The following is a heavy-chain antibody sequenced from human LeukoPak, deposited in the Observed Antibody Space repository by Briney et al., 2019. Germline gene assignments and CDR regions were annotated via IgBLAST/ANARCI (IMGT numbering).Heavy chain of an antibody. D-gene: IGHD3-22*01. V-gene: IGHV1-3*01. J-gene: IGHJ6*02. CDR1: GYTFTSYA. Sequence: ASVKVSCKASGYTFTSYAMHWVRQAPGQRLEWMGWINAGNGNTKYSQKFQGRVTITRDTSASTAYMELSSLRSEDTAVYCCARDKFHSYSSRYGMDVWGQGTTVTVSS. CDR3: ARDKFHSYSSRYGMDV. CDR2: INAGNGNT.